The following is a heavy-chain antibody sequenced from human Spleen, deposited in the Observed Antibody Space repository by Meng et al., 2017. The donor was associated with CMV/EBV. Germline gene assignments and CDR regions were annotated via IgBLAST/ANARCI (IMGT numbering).Heavy chain of an antibody. CDR1: GGTFSSYA. D-gene: IGHD3-22*01. V-gene: IGHV1-69*05. Sequence: SVKVSCKASGGTFSSYAISWVRQAPGHGLEWMGGVVPVFGTPNYPQKFQDRVTITTDESTTTAYMELSSLRSEDTAVYYCARAPAHYYDSSGYSPAAFDIWGQGTMVTVSS. CDR2: VVPVFGTP. CDR3: ARAPAHYYDSSGYSPAAFDI. J-gene: IGHJ3*02.